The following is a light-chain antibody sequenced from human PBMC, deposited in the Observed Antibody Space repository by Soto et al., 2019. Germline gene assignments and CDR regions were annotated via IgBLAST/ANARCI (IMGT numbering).Light chain of an antibody. J-gene: IGKJ4*01. CDR2: GAS. V-gene: IGKV3-15*01. Sequence: EIVMTQSPATLSVSPGERATLSCRASQSISSNLAWYQQKPGQAPRLLIYGASTRATGIPARFSGSGSGTEFTLTISSLQSEDFAAYHCQQYNNWPHTFGGGTKVEIK. CDR1: QSISSN. CDR3: QQYNNWPHT.